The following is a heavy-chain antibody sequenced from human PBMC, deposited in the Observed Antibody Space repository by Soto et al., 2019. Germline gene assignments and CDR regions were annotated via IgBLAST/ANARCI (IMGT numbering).Heavy chain of an antibody. J-gene: IGHJ2*01. Sequence: QVQLQESGPGLVKPSETLSLTCTVSGGSISGGVYYWSWIRQPPGKVLEWIGYIYASGSTYYNPSLKSRVTISVDTSNNQFSLRLTSGTAADSAVYYCAREVIPLTTDWYFDLWGRGTLVTVSP. CDR1: GGSISGGVYY. CDR3: AREVIPLTTDWYFDL. V-gene: IGHV4-30-4*01. D-gene: IGHD4-17*01. CDR2: IYASGST.